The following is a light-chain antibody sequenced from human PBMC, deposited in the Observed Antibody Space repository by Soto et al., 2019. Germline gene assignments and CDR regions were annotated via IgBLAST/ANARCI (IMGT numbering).Light chain of an antibody. CDR1: SSNLGSNY. V-gene: IGLV1-47*01. Sequence: QSVLTRPPSASGTPGQRVTISCSGSSSNLGSNYVYWYQQLPGTAPKVLIYRNNQRPSGVPDRFSGSKSGTSASLAISGLRSEDEADYYCAAWDDSLSGPVFGGGTQLTVL. CDR3: AAWDDSLSGPV. CDR2: RNN. J-gene: IGLJ7*01.